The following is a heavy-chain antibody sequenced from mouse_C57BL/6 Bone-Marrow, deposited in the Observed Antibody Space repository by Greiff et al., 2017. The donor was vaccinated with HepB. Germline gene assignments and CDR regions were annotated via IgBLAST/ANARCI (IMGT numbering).Heavy chain of an antibody. D-gene: IGHD1-1*01. Sequence: EVQLVESEGGLVQPGRSMKLSCTASGFTFSDYYMAWVRQVPEKGLEWVANINYDGSSTYYLDSLKSRFIISRDNAKNILYLQMSSLKSEDTATYYCARELLWYFDVWGTGTTVTVSS. CDR1: GFTFSDYY. J-gene: IGHJ1*03. V-gene: IGHV5-16*01. CDR3: ARELLWYFDV. CDR2: INYDGSST.